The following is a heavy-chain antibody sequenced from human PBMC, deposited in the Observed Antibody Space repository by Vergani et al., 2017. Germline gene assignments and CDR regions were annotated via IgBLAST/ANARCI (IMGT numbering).Heavy chain of an antibody. CDR2: IKQDGSEK. V-gene: IGHV3-7*03. CDR3: ASCPYLRRNYGGPFIDY. Sequence: EVQLVESGGGLVQPGGSLRLSCAASGFTFSSYWMSWVRQAPGKGLEWVANIKQDGSEKYYVDSVKGRFTISRDNAKNSLYLQMNSLRAEDTAVYYCASCPYLRRNYGGPFIDYWGQGTLVTVSS. CDR1: GFTFSSYW. J-gene: IGHJ4*02. D-gene: IGHD4-23*01.